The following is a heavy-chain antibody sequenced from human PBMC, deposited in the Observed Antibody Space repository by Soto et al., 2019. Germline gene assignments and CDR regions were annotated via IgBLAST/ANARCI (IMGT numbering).Heavy chain of an antibody. CDR1: GGSISTSSYY. CDR3: ARLAYSGYLQT. Sequence: SETLSLTCDVSGGSISTSSYYWGWIRQPPGKGLEWIASIYYSGATYYNPSLQSRVTISVDTSNNRFSLTLSSLTAADTAVYFCARLAYSGYLQTWGQGSLVTVSS. D-gene: IGHD1-26*01. V-gene: IGHV4-39*02. CDR2: IYYSGAT. J-gene: IGHJ1*01.